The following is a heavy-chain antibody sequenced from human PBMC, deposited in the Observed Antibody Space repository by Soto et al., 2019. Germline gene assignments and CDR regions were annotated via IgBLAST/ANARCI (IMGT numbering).Heavy chain of an antibody. CDR1: GYTFTSYD. CDR3: ARVAKVPAAPYYYYYYYMDV. CDR2: MNPNSGNT. D-gene: IGHD2-2*01. J-gene: IGHJ6*03. Sequence: QVQLVQSGAEVKKPGASVKVSCKASGYTFTSYDINWVRQATGQGLEWMGWMNPNSGNTGYAQKFQGRVTMTRNTSISTAYMELSSLRSEDTAVYYCARVAKVPAAPYYYYYYYMDVWGKGTTVTVSS. V-gene: IGHV1-8*01.